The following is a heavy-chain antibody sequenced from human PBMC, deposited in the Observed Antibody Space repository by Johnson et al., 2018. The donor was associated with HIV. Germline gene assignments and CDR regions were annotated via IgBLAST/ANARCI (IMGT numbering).Heavy chain of an antibody. CDR2: ISGTI. CDR3: AKDLRLSSGQWLVQGGAFDI. CDR1: GFTFSSYA. D-gene: IGHD6-19*01. J-gene: IGHJ3*02. V-gene: IGHV3-9*01. Sequence: VQLVESGGGLVQPGGSLRVSCAASGFTFSSYAMSWVRQAPGKGLEWVSTISGTIGYADSVKGRFTISRDNAKKSLYLQMDSLRAEDTALYYCAKDLRLSSGQWLVQGGAFDIWGQGTMVTVSS.